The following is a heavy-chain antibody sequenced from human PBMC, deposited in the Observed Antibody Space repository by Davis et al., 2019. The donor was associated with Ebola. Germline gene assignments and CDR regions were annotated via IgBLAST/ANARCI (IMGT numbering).Heavy chain of an antibody. CDR2: IYYSGTT. D-gene: IGHD4-17*01. J-gene: IGHJ4*02. Sequence: PSETLSLTCTVSGGSISSYYWTWIRQPPGKGLDWIGFIYYSGTTHYNPSLKSRVTISVDTSENQFSLNMSSVTAADTAVYYCARSLESYGDLDYWGQGTLVTVSS. CDR3: ARSLESYGDLDY. V-gene: IGHV4-59*12. CDR1: GGSISSYY.